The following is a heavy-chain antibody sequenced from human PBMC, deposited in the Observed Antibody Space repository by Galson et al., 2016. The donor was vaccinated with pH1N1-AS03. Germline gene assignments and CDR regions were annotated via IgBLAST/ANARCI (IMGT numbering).Heavy chain of an antibody. CDR1: GFRLTSIA. D-gene: IGHD5/OR15-5a*01. V-gene: IGHV3-23*01. J-gene: IGHJ4*02. Sequence: SLRLSCAASGFRLTSIAMTWVRQAPGKGLEWVSGVVTSGDTYFADSVKGRFSISRDGSKNTMYLQMDSLGVEDTAIYYCAKDRVYDDSQWVFDYWGQGNPVTVSS. CDR3: AKDRVYDDSQWVFDY. CDR2: VVTSGDT.